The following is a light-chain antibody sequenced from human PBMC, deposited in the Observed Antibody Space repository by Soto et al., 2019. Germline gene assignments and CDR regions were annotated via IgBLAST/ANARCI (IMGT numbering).Light chain of an antibody. V-gene: IGKV3-11*01. CDR3: QQRSTWPLT. CDR1: QSVSSY. Sequence: EIVLTQSPAILSLSPGERATLSCRATQSVSSYLAWYQHKPGQAPRLLIYDASNRATGIPARFSGSGSGTDFTLTISSLEPEDFAVYYCQQRSTWPLTFGGGTKVEIK. J-gene: IGKJ4*01. CDR2: DAS.